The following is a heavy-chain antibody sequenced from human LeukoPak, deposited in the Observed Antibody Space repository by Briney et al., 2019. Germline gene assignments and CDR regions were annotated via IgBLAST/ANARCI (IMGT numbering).Heavy chain of an antibody. CDR1: GFTFSSYA. CDR3: AKGWQQLVRSPFDP. J-gene: IGHJ5*02. V-gene: IGHV3-23*01. CDR2: ISGSGGST. D-gene: IGHD6-13*01. Sequence: AGGSLRLSCAASGFTFSSYAMSWVRQAPGKGLEWVSAISGSGGSTYYADSVKGRFTISRDNSKNTLYLQMNSLRAEDTAVYYCAKGWQQLVRSPFDPWGQGTLVTVSS.